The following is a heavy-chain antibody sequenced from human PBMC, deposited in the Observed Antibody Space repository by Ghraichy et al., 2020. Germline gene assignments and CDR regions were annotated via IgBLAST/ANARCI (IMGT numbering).Heavy chain of an antibody. D-gene: IGHD3-10*01. V-gene: IGHV3-30*03. CDR3: ASGESLLEY. Sequence: GGSLRLSCAGSGFTFSNYGIQWVRQAPGKGLEWVAIISYDGSSKSCADTVKGRCTISRDNSKSTVYLQMSSLRAEDTVVYYCASGESLLEYWGQGTLVTVSS. CDR1: GFTFSNYG. CDR2: ISYDGSSK. J-gene: IGHJ4*02.